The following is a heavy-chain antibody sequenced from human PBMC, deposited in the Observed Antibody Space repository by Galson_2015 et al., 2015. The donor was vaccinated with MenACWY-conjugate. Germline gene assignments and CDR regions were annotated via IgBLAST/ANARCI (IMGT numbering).Heavy chain of an antibody. CDR3: ARGTVVVVAARVSYYYYGMDV. V-gene: IGHV4-4*02. CDR1: GGSISSTNW. D-gene: IGHD2-15*01. J-gene: IGHJ6*02. Sequence: SEPLSLTCAVSGGSISSTNWWTWVRQPPGKGLEWLGEIYHSGSTNYSPSLKSRVTRSVDNSKNQFSLKLSSVTAADTAVYYCARGTVVVVAARVSYYYYGMDVWGQGTTVTVSS. CDR2: IYHSGST.